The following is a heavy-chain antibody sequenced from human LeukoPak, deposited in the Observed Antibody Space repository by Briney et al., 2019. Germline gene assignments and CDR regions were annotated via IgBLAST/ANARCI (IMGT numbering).Heavy chain of an antibody. D-gene: IGHD6-13*01. J-gene: IGHJ4*02. CDR3: ATRDSSSPIDY. Sequence: ATVKISCKVSGYTFTDYYMHWVQQAPGKGLGWMGLVDPEDGETIYAEKFQGRVTITADTSIDTAYMELSSLRSEDTAVYYCATRDSSSPIDYWGQGTLVTVSS. V-gene: IGHV1-69-2*01. CDR2: VDPEDGET. CDR1: GYTFTDYY.